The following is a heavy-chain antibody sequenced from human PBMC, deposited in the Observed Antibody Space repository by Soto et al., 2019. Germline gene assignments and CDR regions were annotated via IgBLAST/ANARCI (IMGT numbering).Heavy chain of an antibody. CDR3: AHRANFPTRKVVWFDP. V-gene: IGHV2-5*02. Sequence: GSGPTLVNPTQTLTLTCTFSGFSLSTSGVGVGWIRQPPGKALEWLALIYWDDDKRYSPSLKSRLTITKDTSKNQVVLTMTNMDPVDTATYYCAHRANFPTRKVVWFDPWGQGTLVTVSS. CDR1: GFSLSTSGVG. CDR2: IYWDDDK. D-gene: IGHD2-2*01. J-gene: IGHJ5*02.